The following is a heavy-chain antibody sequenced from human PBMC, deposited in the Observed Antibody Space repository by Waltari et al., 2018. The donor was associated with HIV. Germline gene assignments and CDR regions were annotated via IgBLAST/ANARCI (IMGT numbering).Heavy chain of an antibody. Sequence: EVQLVESGGGLVKPGGSLRLPCAASGFPFSSFSRNCVRQAPGKGLEWVSSISSSSSYIYYADSVKGRFTISRDNAKNSLYLQMNSLRAEDTAVYYCARSVYSYGYLTYYYGMDVWGQGTTVTVSS. CDR1: GFPFSSFS. D-gene: IGHD5-18*01. V-gene: IGHV3-21*01. CDR2: ISSSSSYI. CDR3: ARSVYSYGYLTYYYGMDV. J-gene: IGHJ6*02.